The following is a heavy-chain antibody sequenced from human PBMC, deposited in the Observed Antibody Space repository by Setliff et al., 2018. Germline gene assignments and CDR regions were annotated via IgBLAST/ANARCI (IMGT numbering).Heavy chain of an antibody. CDR2: IFYSGRT. D-gene: IGHD3-16*01. CDR1: GASITNINYY. Sequence: KASETLSLTCTVSGASITNINYYWGLIRQPPGKGLEWIGSIFYSGRTFYNPSLKSRVTIFVDTSKNQFSLTLSSVTAADTAVYYCARLPNYVWGSPVDYWGQGTLVTVSS. J-gene: IGHJ4*02. V-gene: IGHV4-39*01. CDR3: ARLPNYVWGSPVDY.